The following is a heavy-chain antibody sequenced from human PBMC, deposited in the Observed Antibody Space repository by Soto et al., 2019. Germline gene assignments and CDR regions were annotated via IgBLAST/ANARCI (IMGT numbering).Heavy chain of an antibody. Sequence: QVQLVESGGGLVKPGGSLRLSCAGSEFSFSDYYMSWIRQAPGKGLEWVSYISSSNAYTNYADSVKGRFTISRDNAKNLFYLQMNSLRAEDTAVYYCARGRSSSWYRDGLDVWGQGTTVTVSS. CDR2: ISSSNAYT. CDR3: ARGRSSSWYRDGLDV. V-gene: IGHV3-11*06. CDR1: EFSFSDYY. D-gene: IGHD6-13*01. J-gene: IGHJ6*02.